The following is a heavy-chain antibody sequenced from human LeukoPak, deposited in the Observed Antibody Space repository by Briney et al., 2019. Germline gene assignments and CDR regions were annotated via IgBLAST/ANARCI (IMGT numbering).Heavy chain of an antibody. Sequence: SETLSLTCTVSGDSVTSGTFYWAWLRQPPGKGLEWIATVYYTGSTYYNPSLKSQVTISMDTSKNQFSLDLRSVVAPDTAVYYCARHSGSGSLSRPFDPWGQGTLVTVSS. CDR3: ARHSGSGSLSRPFDP. V-gene: IGHV4-39*01. CDR1: GDSVTSGTFY. D-gene: IGHD3-10*01. CDR2: VYYTGST. J-gene: IGHJ5*02.